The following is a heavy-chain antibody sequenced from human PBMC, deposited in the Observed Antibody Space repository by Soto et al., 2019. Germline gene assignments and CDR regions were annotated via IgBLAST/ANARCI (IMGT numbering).Heavy chain of an antibody. V-gene: IGHV3-53*04. CDR3: EREVGHGWFDP. J-gene: IGHJ5*02. CDR1: GFSVSSNY. Sequence: EVQLVESGGGLVQPGGSLRLSCAASGFSVSSNYMSWVRQAPGKGLEWVSVIYSGGSTYYADSVKGRFTISRHNSKNTLYLQRNSLRAEDTAVYYCEREVGHGWFDPWGQGTLVTVSS. CDR2: IYSGGST.